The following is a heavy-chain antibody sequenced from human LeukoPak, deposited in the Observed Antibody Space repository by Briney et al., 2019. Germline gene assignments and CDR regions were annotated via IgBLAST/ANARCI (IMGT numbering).Heavy chain of an antibody. J-gene: IGHJ4*02. CDR1: GFIFSLAW. CDR2: IKSKTDGETA. CDR3: TSDPLIRGGVDY. V-gene: IGHV3-15*01. D-gene: IGHD3-10*01. Sequence: GGSLRLSCAASGFIFSLAWMSWVRQPPGKGMEWVGRIKSKTDGETADYGAPVEGTFTISRDDSTNTLYLQMSSLRTEDTAVYYCTSDPLIRGGVDYWGQGTLVTVSS.